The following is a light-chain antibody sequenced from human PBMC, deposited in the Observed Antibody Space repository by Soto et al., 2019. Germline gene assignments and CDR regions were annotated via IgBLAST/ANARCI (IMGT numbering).Light chain of an antibody. CDR3: CSYAGRNDV. CDR2: DVS. J-gene: IGLJ1*01. CDR1: SSDVGGYNY. V-gene: IGLV2-11*01. Sequence: QSVLTQPRSVSGSPGQSVTISSTGTSSDVGGYNYVSWYQQHPGKAPKLMIYDVSKRPSGVPDRFSGSKSGNTASLTISGLQAEDEADYYCCSYAGRNDVFGTGTKLTVL.